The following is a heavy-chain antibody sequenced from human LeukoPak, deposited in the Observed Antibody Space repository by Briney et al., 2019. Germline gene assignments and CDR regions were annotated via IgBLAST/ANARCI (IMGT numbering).Heavy chain of an antibody. V-gene: IGHV3-48*01. CDR3: ARVVGIVATIDY. Sequence: GGSLRLSCAASGFAVSSNYMNWARQAPGKGLEWVSYISRSSSTIYYADSVKGRFTISRDNAKNSLYLQMNSLRAEDTAVYYCARVVGIVATIDYWGQGTLVTVSS. D-gene: IGHD5-12*01. CDR1: GFAVSSNY. CDR2: ISRSSSTI. J-gene: IGHJ4*02.